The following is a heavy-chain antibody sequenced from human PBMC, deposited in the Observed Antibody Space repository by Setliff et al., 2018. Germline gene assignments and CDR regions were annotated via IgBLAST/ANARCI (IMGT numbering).Heavy chain of an antibody. J-gene: IGHJ4*02. CDR2: IQGTGNT. V-gene: IGHV4-34*11. CDR3: AGTPARGTTWLSPFDY. Sequence: PSETLSLTCAVYGGSFSSFYWSWIRQPPGKGLEWIGLIQGTGNTNYNPSLQSRATISIDTSKNQISLKITSVTAADTALYSCAGTPARGTTWLSPFDYWGQGIQVTVSS. CDR1: GGSFSSFY. D-gene: IGHD3-9*01.